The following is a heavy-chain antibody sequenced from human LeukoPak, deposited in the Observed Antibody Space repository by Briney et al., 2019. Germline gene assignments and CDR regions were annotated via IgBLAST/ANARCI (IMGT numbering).Heavy chain of an antibody. CDR3: ARVRIVVVTHDPFFDY. J-gene: IGHJ4*02. CDR2: ISSSSSYI. V-gene: IGHV3-21*01. CDR1: GFTFSSYS. Sequence: GGSLRLSCAASGFTFSSYSMNWVRQAPGKGLEWVSSISSSSSYIYYADSVKGRFTISRDNAKNSLYLQMNSLRAEDTAVYYCARVRIVVVTHDPFFDYWGQGTLVTVSS. D-gene: IGHD3-22*01.